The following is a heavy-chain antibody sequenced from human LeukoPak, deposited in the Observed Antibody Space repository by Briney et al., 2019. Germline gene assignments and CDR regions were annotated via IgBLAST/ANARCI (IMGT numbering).Heavy chain of an antibody. V-gene: IGHV3-11*06. Sequence: PGGSLRLSCAASGFTFSDYYMSWIRQAPGKGLEWVSYISSSSSYTNYADSAKGRFTISRDNAKNSLYLQMNSLRAEDTAVYYCARDEVAAAGNDYWGQGTLVTVSS. CDR2: ISSSSSYT. CDR3: ARDEVAAAGNDY. J-gene: IGHJ4*02. D-gene: IGHD6-13*01. CDR1: GFTFSDYY.